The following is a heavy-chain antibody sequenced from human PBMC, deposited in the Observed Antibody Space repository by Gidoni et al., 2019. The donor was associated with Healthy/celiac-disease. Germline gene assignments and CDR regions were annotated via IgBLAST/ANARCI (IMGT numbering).Heavy chain of an antibody. CDR3: ARAITMIVVAHTPDWYFDL. V-gene: IGHV3-21*01. CDR1: GFTFISYS. D-gene: IGHD3-22*01. Sequence: EVQLVESGGGLVKPGGSLRLSCSASGFTFISYSMNWVRQAPEKGLEWVSSISSSSSYIYYADSVKGRFTISRDNAKNSLYLQMNSLRAEDTAVYYCARAITMIVVAHTPDWYFDLWGRGTLVTVSS. CDR2: ISSSSSYI. J-gene: IGHJ2*01.